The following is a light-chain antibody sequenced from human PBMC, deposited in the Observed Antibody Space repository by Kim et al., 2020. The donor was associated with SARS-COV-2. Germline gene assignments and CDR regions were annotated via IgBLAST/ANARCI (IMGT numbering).Light chain of an antibody. CDR2: GAS. V-gene: IGKV3-20*01. J-gene: IGKJ3*01. Sequence: SSYFAWYQQKPGQAPRLLIYGASSRATGIPDRLSASGSGTDFTLTISRLEPEDFAVYYCQQYLKSPFAFGPGTKVDIK. CDR3: QQYLKSPFA. CDR1: SSY.